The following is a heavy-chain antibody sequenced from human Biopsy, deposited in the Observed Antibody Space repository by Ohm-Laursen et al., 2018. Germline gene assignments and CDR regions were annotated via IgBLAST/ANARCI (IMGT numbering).Heavy chain of an antibody. CDR1: GGSISGYH. Sequence: SETLSLTWTVSGGSISGYHWSWIRKSPGKGLEWLAYISYTGGINSNPSLNGRATMSLDTSKNQFSLRLIHVTAADTAVYYCARMPHFDYWGQGILVTVSS. J-gene: IGHJ4*02. CDR3: ARMPHFDY. V-gene: IGHV4-59*01. D-gene: IGHD2-2*01. CDR2: ISYTGGI.